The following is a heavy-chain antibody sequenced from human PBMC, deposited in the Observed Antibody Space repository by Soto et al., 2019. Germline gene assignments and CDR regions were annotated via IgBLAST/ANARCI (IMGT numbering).Heavy chain of an antibody. D-gene: IGHD2-21*02. CDR3: AGEGGGDYAFDI. J-gene: IGHJ3*02. CDR2: IWYDGNNK. CDR1: GFTFSNYG. Sequence: QVQLVESGGGVVQPGRSLSLSCAASGFTFSNYGMHWVRQAPGKGLEWVALIWYDGNNKYYADSVKGRFTISRDNSQNTLYLQMNTRGAEDTAVYDCAGEGGGDYAFDIWGRGTMVTVAS. V-gene: IGHV3-33*01.